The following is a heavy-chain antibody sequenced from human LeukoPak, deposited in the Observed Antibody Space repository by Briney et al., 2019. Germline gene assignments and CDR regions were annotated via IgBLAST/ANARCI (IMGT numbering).Heavy chain of an antibody. CDR1: GYTFTSYY. D-gene: IGHD3-22*01. CDR2: INPSGGST. Sequence: ASVKVSCKASGYTFTSYYMHWVRQAPGQGLEWMGIINPSGGSTSYAQKFQGRVTMTRDTSTSTVYMELSSLRSEDTAVYYCARDVNYYDSSAAFDIWGQGTMVTVSS. V-gene: IGHV1-46*01. J-gene: IGHJ3*02. CDR3: ARDVNYYDSSAAFDI.